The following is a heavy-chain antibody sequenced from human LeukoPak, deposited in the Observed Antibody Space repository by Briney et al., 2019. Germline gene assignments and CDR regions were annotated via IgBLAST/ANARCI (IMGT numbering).Heavy chain of an antibody. CDR2: INSDGSST. V-gene: IGHV3-74*01. CDR3: ARRGGSRGWGAFDI. CDR1: GFTFSSYW. D-gene: IGHD6-19*01. Sequence: GGSLRLSCAASGFTFSSYWMHWVRQAPGKGLVWVSRINSDGSSTGYADSVKGRFTISRDNSKNTLSLQMSSLRVEDTAIYYCARRGGSRGWGAFDIWGQGTIVTVSS. J-gene: IGHJ3*02.